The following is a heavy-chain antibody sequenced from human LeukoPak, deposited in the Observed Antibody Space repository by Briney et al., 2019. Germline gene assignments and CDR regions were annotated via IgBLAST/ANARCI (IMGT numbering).Heavy chain of an antibody. D-gene: IGHD3-22*01. V-gene: IGHV1-69*13. CDR3: ARGPSGVVILTVSNWFDP. Sequence: ASVTVSCKASGGTFSNYVITWVRQAPGQGLEWMGGIIPIFGTANYAQKFQGRVTITADESTSTAYMELSSLRSEDTAMYYCARGPSGVVILTVSNWFDPWGQGTLVTVSS. CDR2: IIPIFGTA. J-gene: IGHJ5*02. CDR1: GGTFSNYV.